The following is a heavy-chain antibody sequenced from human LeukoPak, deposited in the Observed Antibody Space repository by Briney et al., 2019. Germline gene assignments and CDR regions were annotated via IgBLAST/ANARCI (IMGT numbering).Heavy chain of an antibody. CDR3: ATRGDLSWFGALRH. CDR2: IKQDGTET. D-gene: IGHD3-16*02. V-gene: IGHV3-7*01. J-gene: IGHJ4*02. Sequence: GGSLRLSCADSQFTFNGSWMNWVRQAPGKGLEWVAFIKQDGTETSYVDSVKGRFTISRDNARNSLFLQMNSLRAEDTAVYYCATRGDLSWFGALRHWSQGTLVTVSS. CDR1: QFTFNGSW.